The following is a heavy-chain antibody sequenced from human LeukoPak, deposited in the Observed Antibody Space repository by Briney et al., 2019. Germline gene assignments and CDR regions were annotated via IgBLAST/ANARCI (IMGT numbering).Heavy chain of an antibody. V-gene: IGHV1-18*01. Sequence: ASVKVSCKAPGYTFTSYGISWVRQAPGQGLEWMGWISAYNGNTNYAQKLKGRVTMTTDTSTSTAYMEVRSLRSDDTAVYYCARALSETGNYFDCWGQGTLVTVSS. CDR2: ISAYNGNT. CDR3: ARALSETGNYFDC. D-gene: IGHD7-27*01. J-gene: IGHJ4*02. CDR1: GYTFTSYG.